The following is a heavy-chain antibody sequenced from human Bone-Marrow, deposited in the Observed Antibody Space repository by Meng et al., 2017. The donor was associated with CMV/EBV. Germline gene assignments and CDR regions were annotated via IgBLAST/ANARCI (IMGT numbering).Heavy chain of an antibody. D-gene: IGHD2-15*01. CDR2: INSDGSST. CDR1: GFTFSSYW. V-gene: IGHV3-74*01. Sequence: GESLKISCAASGFTFSSYWMHWVRQAPGKGLVWVSRINSDGSSTSYADSVKGRFTISRDNSKNTLYLQMNSLRAEDTAVYYCARDLRSWWFGAFDVWGQGTMVTVSS. J-gene: IGHJ3*01. CDR3: ARDLRSWWFGAFDV.